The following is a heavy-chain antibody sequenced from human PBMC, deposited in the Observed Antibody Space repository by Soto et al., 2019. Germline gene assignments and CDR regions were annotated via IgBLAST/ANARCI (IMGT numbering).Heavy chain of an antibody. V-gene: IGHV3-33*01. J-gene: IGHJ6*02. CDR2: IGYDGSNK. CDR3: AREGYIVVVPAAHETSSGWYYYGMDV. CDR1: GFTFSSYG. D-gene: IGHD2-2*01. Sequence: QVQLVESGGGVVQPGRSLRLSCAASGFTFSSYGMHWVRQAPGKGLEWVAVIGYDGSNKYYEDTVKGRFPISRDNSKNTLYQQKNSLRAEDTAVYYCAREGYIVVVPAAHETSSGWYYYGMDVWGQGTTVTVSS.